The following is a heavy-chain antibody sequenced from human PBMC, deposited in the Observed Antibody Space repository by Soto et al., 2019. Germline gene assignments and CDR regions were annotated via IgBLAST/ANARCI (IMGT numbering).Heavy chain of an antibody. J-gene: IGHJ6*02. D-gene: IGHD6-6*01. V-gene: IGHV3-74*01. CDR3: ARTFPRGSSSAGGYYYGMDV. Sequence: PGGSLRPSCAASGFTFSSYWIHCVRQAPGKGLVWVSRINSDGSSTSYADSVKGRFTISRDNAKNTLYLQMNSLRAEDTAVYYCARTFPRGSSSAGGYYYGMDVWGQGTTVTVSS. CDR2: INSDGSST. CDR1: GFTFSSYW.